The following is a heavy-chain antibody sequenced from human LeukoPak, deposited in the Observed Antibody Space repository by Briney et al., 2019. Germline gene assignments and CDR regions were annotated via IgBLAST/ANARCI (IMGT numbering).Heavy chain of an antibody. CDR3: ARDGLRLGELSLH. CDR1: GFTFSSYW. CDR2: IDPDGSHQ. D-gene: IGHD3-16*02. Sequence: PGGSLRLSCVASGFTFSSYWATWVRQAPGKGLEWVANIDPDGSHQYYVDSVKGRFTISRDNAKNSLYLQMNSLRAEDTAVYYCARDGLRLGELSLHWGQGTLVTVSS. J-gene: IGHJ4*02. V-gene: IGHV3-7*01.